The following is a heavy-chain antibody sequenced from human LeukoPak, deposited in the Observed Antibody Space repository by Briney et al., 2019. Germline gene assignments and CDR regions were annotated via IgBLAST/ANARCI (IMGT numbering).Heavy chain of an antibody. J-gene: IGHJ4*02. CDR3: ARYCSSPSCYHKDY. D-gene: IGHD2-2*01. Sequence: SETLSLTCTVSGGSISSGSYYWSWIRQPAGKGLEWIGRIYTSGSTNYNPSLKSRVTISVDTSKNQFSLKLSSVTAADTAVYYCARYCSSPSCYHKDYWGQGTLVTVSS. CDR1: GGSISSGSYY. CDR2: IYTSGST. V-gene: IGHV4-61*02.